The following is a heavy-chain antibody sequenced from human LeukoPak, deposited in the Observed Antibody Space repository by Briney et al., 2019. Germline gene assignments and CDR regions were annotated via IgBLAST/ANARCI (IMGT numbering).Heavy chain of an antibody. CDR3: ARLNRRYCSGGSCYSYYFDY. J-gene: IGHJ4*02. CDR1: GASFSGYY. CDR2: TNHSGST. D-gene: IGHD2-15*01. V-gene: IGHV4-34*01. Sequence: PSQTLSLTCAVYGASFSGYYWSWIRQPPGKGLEWIGETNHSGSTNYNPSLKSRVTISVDTSKNQFSLKLSSVTAADTAVYYCARLNRRYCSGGSCYSYYFDYWGQGTLVTVSS.